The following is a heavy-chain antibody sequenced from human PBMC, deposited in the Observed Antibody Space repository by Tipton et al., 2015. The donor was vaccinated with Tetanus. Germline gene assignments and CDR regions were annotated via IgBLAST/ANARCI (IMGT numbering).Heavy chain of an antibody. V-gene: IGHV3-30*03. CDR3: ARRSLTNYGLDV. Sequence: SLRLSCAASGFSFSSYGMHWVRQAPGKGLDWVSLISSDGSDTYSADSVRGRFTISRDHAKNTVYLQMNSLRAEDTAVYFCARRSLTNYGLDVWGQGTPVTVSS. D-gene: IGHD1-1*01. CDR1: GFSFSSYG. CDR2: ISSDGSDT. J-gene: IGHJ6*02.